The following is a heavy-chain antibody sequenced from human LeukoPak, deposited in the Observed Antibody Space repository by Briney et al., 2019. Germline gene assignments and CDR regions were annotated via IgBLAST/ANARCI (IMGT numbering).Heavy chain of an antibody. CDR3: AREGRGSYSSSSQGAFDI. D-gene: IGHD6-6*01. J-gene: IGHJ3*02. V-gene: IGHV3-11*04. CDR2: ISSSGSTI. CDR1: GFTFSDYY. Sequence: PGGSLRLSCVASGFTFSDYYMSWIRQAPGKGLEWVSYISSSGSTIYYADSVKGRFTISRDNAKNSLYLQMNSLRAEDTAVYYCAREGRGSYSSSSQGAFDIWGQGTMVTVSS.